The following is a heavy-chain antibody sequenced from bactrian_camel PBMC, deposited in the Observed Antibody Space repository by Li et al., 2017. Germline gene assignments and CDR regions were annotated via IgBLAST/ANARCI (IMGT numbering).Heavy chain of an antibody. J-gene: IGHJ6*01. CDR1: ESISSWCE. Sequence: VQLVESGGGSVQAGGSLKLSCVASESISSWCEKDWYRQTPGKERELVSTIRKDGSTTYADSVKGRFTISRDNTKNTLYLEMNSLKPEDTATYYCAAAFEDPERKCFRPEDVAVGTTDTPWTFAYWGQGTQVTVS. CDR2: IRKDGST. CDR3: AAAFEDPERKCFRPEDVAVGTTDTPWTFAY. V-gene: IGHV3S55*01. D-gene: IGHD3*01.